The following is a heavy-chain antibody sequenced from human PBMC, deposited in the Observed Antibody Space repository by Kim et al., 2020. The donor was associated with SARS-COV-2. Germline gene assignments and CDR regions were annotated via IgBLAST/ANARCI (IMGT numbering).Heavy chain of an antibody. D-gene: IGHD3-16*01. CDR1: GVSTRSYY. J-gene: IGHJ4*02. CDR2: FYYSGGP. V-gene: IGHV4-59*08. CDR3: ARHDDYADPFDN. Sequence: SETLSLTCNVSGVSTRSYYWSWIRQPPGKGLEWIGSFYYSGGPNYLPSLMSRVIILVVTSTNQFSLMLISVTAADTAGYFCARHDDYADPFDNWGQGIMV.